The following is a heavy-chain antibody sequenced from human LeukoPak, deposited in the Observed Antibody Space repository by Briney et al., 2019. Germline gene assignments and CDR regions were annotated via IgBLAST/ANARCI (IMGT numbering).Heavy chain of an antibody. CDR2: ISGSGGST. CDR3: AREVYSGGTNDAFDI. J-gene: IGHJ3*02. V-gene: IGHV3-23*01. Sequence: GGSLRLSCAASGFTLRSYTMNWVRQAPGKGPEWVSAISGSGGSTFYANSVKGRFTISRDNSKNTLYLQMNSLRAEDTAVYYCAREVYSGGTNDAFDIWGQGTMVTVSS. CDR1: GFTLRSYT. D-gene: IGHD1-14*01.